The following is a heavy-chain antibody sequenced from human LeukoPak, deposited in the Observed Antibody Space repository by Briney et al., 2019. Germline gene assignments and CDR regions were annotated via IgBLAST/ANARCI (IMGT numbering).Heavy chain of an antibody. V-gene: IGHV4-38-2*02. CDR2: IYYSGST. CDR1: GYSISSGYY. Sequence: PSETLSLTCTVSGYSISSGYYWGWIRQPPGKGLEWIGYIYYSGSTNYNPSLKSRVTISVDTSKNQFSLKLSSVTAADTAVYYCARGPQSSYGYNFFDYWGQGTLVTVSS. CDR3: ARGPQSSYGYNFFDY. D-gene: IGHD5-18*01. J-gene: IGHJ4*02.